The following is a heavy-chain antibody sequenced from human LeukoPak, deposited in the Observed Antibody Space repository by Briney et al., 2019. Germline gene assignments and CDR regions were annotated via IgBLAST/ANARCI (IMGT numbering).Heavy chain of an antibody. Sequence: ASVTVSCMASGGTFSSYAISWVRQAPGQGLEWMGGIIPIFGTANYAQKFQGRVTITADESTSTAYMELSSLRSEDTAVYYCARGSALLALSFDYWGQGTLVTVSS. V-gene: IGHV1-69*13. CDR3: ARGSALLALSFDY. CDR1: GGTFSSYA. CDR2: IIPIFGTA. D-gene: IGHD2-15*01. J-gene: IGHJ4*02.